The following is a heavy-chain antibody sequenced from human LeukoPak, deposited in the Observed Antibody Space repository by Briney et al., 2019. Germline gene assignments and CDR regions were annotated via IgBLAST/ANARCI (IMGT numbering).Heavy chain of an antibody. CDR2: IYTSGST. CDR1: GGSISSYY. Sequence: PSETLSLTCTVSGGSISSYYWSWIRQPPGKGLAWIGHIYTSGSTNYNPSLKSRVTISIDKSKNQFSLRLSSVTAADTAVYYCARRPGTGNYFDYWGQGTLVTVSS. D-gene: IGHD3/OR15-3a*01. J-gene: IGHJ4*02. V-gene: IGHV4-4*09. CDR3: ARRPGTGNYFDY.